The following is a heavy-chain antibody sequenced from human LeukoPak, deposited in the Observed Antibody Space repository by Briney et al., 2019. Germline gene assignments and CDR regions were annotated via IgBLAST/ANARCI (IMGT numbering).Heavy chain of an antibody. CDR2: IYYSGST. D-gene: IGHD6-19*01. V-gene: IGHV4-39*07. CDR3: ARTTGYSSGWYIWSESNDAFDI. Sequence: PSETLSLTCTVSGGSISSSSYYWGWIRQPPGKGLEWIGSIYYSGSTYYNPSLKSRVTISVDTSKNQFSLKLSSVTAADTAVYYCARTTGYSSGWYIWSESNDAFDIWGQGTIVTVSS. CDR1: GGSISSSSYY. J-gene: IGHJ3*02.